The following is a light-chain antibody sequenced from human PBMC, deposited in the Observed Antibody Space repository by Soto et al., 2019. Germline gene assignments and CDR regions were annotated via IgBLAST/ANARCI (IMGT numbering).Light chain of an antibody. Sequence: EIVLTQSPGTLSLSPGERATLSCRVSQSVVSSYLAWYQQKPGQAPRLLIYGASSRATGIPDRFSGSGSGTDFTLTISRLEPEDFAVYYCQQYGSSPHTFGQGTKV. V-gene: IGKV3-20*01. J-gene: IGKJ1*01. CDR3: QQYGSSPHT. CDR2: GAS. CDR1: QSVVSSY.